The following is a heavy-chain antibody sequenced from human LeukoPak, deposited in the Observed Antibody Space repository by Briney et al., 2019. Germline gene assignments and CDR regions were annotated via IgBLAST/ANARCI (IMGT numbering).Heavy chain of an antibody. J-gene: IGHJ4*02. Sequence: GGSLRLSCAASGSTFSSYAMSWVRQAPGKGLEWVSAISGSGGSTYYADSVKGRFTISRDNSKNTLYLQMNSLRAEDTAVYYCAKAPSSSWFYSYYFDYWGQGTLVTVSS. D-gene: IGHD6-13*01. CDR2: ISGSGGST. CDR1: GSTFSSYA. V-gene: IGHV3-23*01. CDR3: AKAPSSSWFYSYYFDY.